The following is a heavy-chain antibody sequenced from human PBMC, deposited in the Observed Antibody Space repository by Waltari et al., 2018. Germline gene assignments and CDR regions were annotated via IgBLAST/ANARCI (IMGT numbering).Heavy chain of an antibody. V-gene: IGHV4-39*07. J-gene: IGHJ4*02. D-gene: IGHD3-9*01. CDR1: GGSISSSSYY. CDR3: ARVPGLYDILTGYYGYYFDY. CDR2: IYYSGST. Sequence: QLQLQESGPGLVKPSETLSLPCTVSGGSISSSSYYWGWIRSPPGKGLEWIGSIYYSGSTYYNPSLKSRVTISVDTSKNQFSLKLSSVTAADTAVYYCARVPGLYDILTGYYGYYFDYWGQGTLVTVSS.